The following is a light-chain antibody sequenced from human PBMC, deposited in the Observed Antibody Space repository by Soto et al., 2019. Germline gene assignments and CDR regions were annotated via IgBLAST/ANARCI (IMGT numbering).Light chain of an antibody. J-gene: IGKJ1*01. V-gene: IGKV1-5*01. CDR2: DAS. CDR3: QQYNSYWWT. Sequence: DIQMTQSPSTLSASVGDRVTITCRASQSISRCLAWYQQKPGKAPKLLSYDASSLESGVPSRFSGSGSGTEFTLTISSLQPDDFATYYCQQYNSYWWTFGQGTKVES. CDR1: QSISRC.